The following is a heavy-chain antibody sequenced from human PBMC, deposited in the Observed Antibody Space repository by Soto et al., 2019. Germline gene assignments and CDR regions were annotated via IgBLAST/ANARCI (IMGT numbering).Heavy chain of an antibody. J-gene: IGHJ6*02. Sequence: QVQLQESGPGLVKPSETLSFTCNVSGGSISSGGYYWSWIRQLPGKGLEWIGYIYHRGGTYYNPALKRRITISVDTSKNQFSLKMTSVTAPDTAVYFCARAPGRMMNALRYYYGLDVWGQGTTVTVSS. D-gene: IGHD2-8*01. CDR2: IYHRGGT. CDR3: ARAPGRMMNALRYYYGLDV. CDR1: GGSISSGGYY. V-gene: IGHV4-31*02.